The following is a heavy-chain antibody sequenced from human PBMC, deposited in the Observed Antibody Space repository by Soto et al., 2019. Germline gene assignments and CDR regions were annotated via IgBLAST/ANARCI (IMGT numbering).Heavy chain of an antibody. CDR2: IIPILGIA. D-gene: IGHD2-2*01. Sequence: QVQLVQSGAEVKKPGSSVKVSCKASGGTFSSYTISWVRQAPGQGLEWMGRIIPILGIANYAQKFQGRVTITAVKSTSTAYLELSILRSEDTAVYYCARARNYCSSTSCYERHFDYCGQRTLVTVSS. J-gene: IGHJ4*02. CDR3: ARARNYCSSTSCYERHFDY. CDR1: GGTFSSYT. V-gene: IGHV1-69*02.